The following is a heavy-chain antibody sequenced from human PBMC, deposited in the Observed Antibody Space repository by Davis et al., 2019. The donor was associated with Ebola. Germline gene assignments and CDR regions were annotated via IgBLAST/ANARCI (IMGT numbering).Heavy chain of an antibody. Sequence: SETLSLTCAVYGGSFSGYYWSWIRQPPGKGLEWIGEINHSGSTNYHPSLKSRVTISVDTSKNQFSLKLSSVTAADTAVYYCASGYYYLGCRGQGTLVIVSS. CDR2: INHSGST. V-gene: IGHV4-34*01. CDR3: ASGYYYLGC. J-gene: IGHJ4*02. D-gene: IGHD3-10*01. CDR1: GGSFSGYY.